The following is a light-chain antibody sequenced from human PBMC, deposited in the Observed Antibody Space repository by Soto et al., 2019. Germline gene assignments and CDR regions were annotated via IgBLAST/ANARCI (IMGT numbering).Light chain of an antibody. CDR3: HQYGSSPYT. J-gene: IGKJ2*01. CDR2: GAS. V-gene: IGKV3-20*01. Sequence: EIVLTQSPGTLSLSPGERATLSCRASQSVSSNYLTWYQQKPGQTPRLLIYGASSRATGIPDRFSGSGSGTDFTLTISRLEPEDFAVYYCHQYGSSPYTFGQGNKLEIK. CDR1: QSVSSNY.